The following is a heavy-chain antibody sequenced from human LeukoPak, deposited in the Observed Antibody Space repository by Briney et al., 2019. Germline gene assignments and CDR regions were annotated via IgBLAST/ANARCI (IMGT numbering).Heavy chain of an antibody. CDR1: GFTFSSYG. CDR2: IWYDGSNK. D-gene: IGHD4-17*01. V-gene: IGHV3-33*06. J-gene: IGHJ4*02. CDR3: AKDDGGSVTTTDFEY. Sequence: GGSLRLSCAASGFTFSSYGMHWVRQAPGKGLEWVAVIWYDGSNKYYADSVKGRFTISRDNSKNTLYLQMNSLRAEDTAVYFCAKDDGGSVTTTDFEYWGQGTLVTVSS.